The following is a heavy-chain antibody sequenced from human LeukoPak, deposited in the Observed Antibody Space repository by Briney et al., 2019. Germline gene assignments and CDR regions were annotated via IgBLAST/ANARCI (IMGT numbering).Heavy chain of an antibody. V-gene: IGHV1-69*13. D-gene: IGHD2-21*02. CDR1: GYTFTGYY. CDR3: ARAYMTATRHFDS. Sequence: SVTVSCKASGYTFTGYYIHWVRQAPGQGLEWMGGIIPIFGTPHYAQKFQDRVTITADASTSTAYMELSSLRSEDTAVYYCARAYMTATRHFDSWGQGTLVTVSS. CDR2: IIPIFGTP. J-gene: IGHJ4*02.